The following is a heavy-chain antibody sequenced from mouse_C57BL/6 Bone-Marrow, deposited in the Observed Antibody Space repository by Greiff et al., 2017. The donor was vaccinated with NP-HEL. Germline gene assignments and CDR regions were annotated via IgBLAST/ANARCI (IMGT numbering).Heavy chain of an antibody. D-gene: IGHD2-5*01. Sequence: QVQLQQSGAELVKPGASVKLSCKASGYTFTEYTIHWVKQRSGQGLEWIGWFYPGSGSITYNEKFKDKATLTADKSSSTVYMELSRLTSEDSAVYFCARHEKGAYYSNYGAMDYWGQGTSVTVSS. J-gene: IGHJ4*01. V-gene: IGHV1-62-2*01. CDR2: FYPGSGSI. CDR3: ARHEKGAYYSNYGAMDY. CDR1: GYTFTEYT.